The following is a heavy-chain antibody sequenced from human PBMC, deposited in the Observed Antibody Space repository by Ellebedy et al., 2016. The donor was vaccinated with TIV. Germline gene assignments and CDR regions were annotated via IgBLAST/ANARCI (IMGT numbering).Heavy chain of an antibody. Sequence: GESLKISCAASGFIFSSYGMHWVRQAPGKGLEWVAIISYDGSNKYYAGSVKGRFTISRDNSKNTLYLQMNSLRAEDTAVYYCARTGLYSPFDYWGQGTLVTVSS. CDR3: ARTGLYSPFDY. J-gene: IGHJ4*02. CDR2: ISYDGSNK. CDR1: GFIFSSYG. V-gene: IGHV3-30*03. D-gene: IGHD6-13*01.